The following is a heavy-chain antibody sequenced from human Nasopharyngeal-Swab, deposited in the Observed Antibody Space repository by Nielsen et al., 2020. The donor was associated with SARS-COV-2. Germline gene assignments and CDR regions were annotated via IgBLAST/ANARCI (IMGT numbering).Heavy chain of an antibody. Sequence: GESLKISCSASGFTFSTYTMHWVRQAPGKGLEWVANIKQDGSEKYYVDSVKGRFTISRDNAKNSLYLQMNSLRAEDTAVYYCARDDDFWSGYSNGMDVWGQGTTVTVSS. V-gene: IGHV3-7*01. D-gene: IGHD3-3*01. CDR3: ARDDDFWSGYSNGMDV. CDR1: GFTFSTYT. CDR2: IKQDGSEK. J-gene: IGHJ6*02.